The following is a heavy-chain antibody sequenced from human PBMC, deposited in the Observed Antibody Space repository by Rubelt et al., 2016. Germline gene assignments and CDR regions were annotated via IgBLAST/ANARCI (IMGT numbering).Heavy chain of an antibody. V-gene: IGHV3-23*03. J-gene: IGHJ3*01. CDR1: GFTFTTYA. CDR3: VSLVTRIDQAFDL. Sequence: EVQLLESGGGLVQPGGSLRLSCATSGFTFTTYAMSWVRQAPGKGLDWVSRIDGDGRSTSYADSVRGRFTISRDYAKNGVYLQMNSLGAEDTAVYYCVSLVTRIDQAFDLWGPGTMVTVSS. CDR2: IDGDGRST. D-gene: IGHD3-22*01.